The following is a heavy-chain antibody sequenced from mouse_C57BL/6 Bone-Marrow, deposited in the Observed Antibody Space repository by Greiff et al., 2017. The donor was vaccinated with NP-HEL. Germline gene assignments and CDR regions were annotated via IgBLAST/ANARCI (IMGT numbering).Heavy chain of an antibody. CDR2: ISSGSSNI. CDR3: ARKRANWAWFAY. CDR1: GFTFSDYG. V-gene: IGHV5-17*01. Sequence: EVKVVESGGGLVKPGGSLKLSCAASGFTFSDYGMHWVRQAPEKGLEWVAYISSGSSNIYYADKVKGRFTISRDNAKNTLVLQMTSLMSEDTAMYYCARKRANWAWFAYWGQGTLVTVSA. D-gene: IGHD4-1*01. J-gene: IGHJ3*01.